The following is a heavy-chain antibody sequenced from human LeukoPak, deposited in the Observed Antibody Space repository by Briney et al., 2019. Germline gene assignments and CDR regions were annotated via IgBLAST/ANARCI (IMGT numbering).Heavy chain of an antibody. Sequence: GGSLSLSGEAPGFGIISTSLSWFGQAPGKGLEWVSVIYSGGSTYYADSVKGRFTISRDISKSTVYLQMNSLRAKDTAVYYCARVGLGIGDYWGQGTLVTVSS. CDR2: IYSGGST. D-gene: IGHD7-27*01. V-gene: IGHV3-66*01. CDR1: GFGIISTS. J-gene: IGHJ4*02. CDR3: ARVGLGIGDY.